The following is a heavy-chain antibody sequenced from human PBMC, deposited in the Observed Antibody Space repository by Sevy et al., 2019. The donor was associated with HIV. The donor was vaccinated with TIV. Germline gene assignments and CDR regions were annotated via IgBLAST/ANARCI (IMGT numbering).Heavy chain of an antibody. CDR1: GFAFSNYYA. V-gene: IGHV3-30-3*01. CDR3: ARPRANYVDHYFFYAMDV. J-gene: IGHJ6*02. Sequence: GGSLRLSCVASGFAFSNYYAMYWVRQAPGKGLEWVALISYDGSDKYYADSVKGRFTISRDNFKNTLFLQMNSLTTEDTAVYYCARPRANYVDHYFFYAMDVWGQRTTVTVSS. D-gene: IGHD4-17*01. CDR2: ISYDGSDK.